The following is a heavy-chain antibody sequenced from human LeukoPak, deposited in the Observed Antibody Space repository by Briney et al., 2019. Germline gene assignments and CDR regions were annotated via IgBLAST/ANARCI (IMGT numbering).Heavy chain of an antibody. CDR1: GFTFSSYG. D-gene: IGHD1-26*01. V-gene: IGHV3-30*19. Sequence: GGSLRLSCAASGFTFSSYGMHWVRQAPGKGLEWVAVISYDGSNKYYADSVKGRFTISRDNSKNTLYLQMNSLRAEDTAVYYCARDVDLSGSYYFDYWGQGTLVTVSS. J-gene: IGHJ4*02. CDR3: ARDVDLSGSYYFDY. CDR2: ISYDGSNK.